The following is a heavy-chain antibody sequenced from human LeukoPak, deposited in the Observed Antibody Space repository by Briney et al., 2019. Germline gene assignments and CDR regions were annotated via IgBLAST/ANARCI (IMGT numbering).Heavy chain of an antibody. J-gene: IGHJ4*02. Sequence: SVKVSCEASGDTLSSYAISCVRQAPGQGLGWMGRIIPILGIANYAQKFQGRVTITADKSTSTAYMELSSLRSEDTAVYYCAREIAAAGLNYWGQGTLVTVSS. CDR3: AREIAAAGLNY. CDR1: GDTLSSYA. V-gene: IGHV1-69*04. D-gene: IGHD6-13*01. CDR2: IIPILGIA.